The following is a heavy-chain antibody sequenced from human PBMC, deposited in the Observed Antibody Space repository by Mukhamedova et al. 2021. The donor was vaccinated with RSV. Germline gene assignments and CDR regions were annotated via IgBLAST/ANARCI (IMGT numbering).Heavy chain of an antibody. D-gene: IGHD6-13*01. V-gene: IGHV3-73*01. CDR1: SGSA. Sequence: SGSAMHWVRQASGKGLAWVGRIRSKANSYAPAYAASVKGRFTISRDDSKNTAYLQMNSLKTEDTAVYYCTRALAAAADYYYYGMD. CDR2: IRSKANSYAP. J-gene: IGHJ6*01. CDR3: TRALAAAADYYYYGMD.